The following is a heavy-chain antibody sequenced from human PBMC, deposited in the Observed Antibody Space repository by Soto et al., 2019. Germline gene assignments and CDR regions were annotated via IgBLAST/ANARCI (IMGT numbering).Heavy chain of an antibody. CDR1: GFTFSSYA. D-gene: IGHD2-8*01. CDR3: ARAIGEHWYFDL. CDR2: ISYDGSNK. V-gene: IGHV3-30-3*01. Sequence: QVQLVESGGGVVQPGRSLRLSCAASGFTFSSYAMHWVRQAPGKGLEWVAVISYDGSNKYYADSVKGRFTISRDNSKNTLYPQMNSLRAEDTAVYYCARAIGEHWYFDLWGRGTLVTVSS. J-gene: IGHJ2*01.